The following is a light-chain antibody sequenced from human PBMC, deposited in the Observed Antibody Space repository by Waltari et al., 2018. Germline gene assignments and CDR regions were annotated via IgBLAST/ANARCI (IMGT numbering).Light chain of an antibody. J-gene: IGLJ3*02. CDR2: SDN. Sequence: QSVLTQPPSASGTPGQRVTISCSGGSSNIGSNYIYWYQQLPGTAPKLLIYSDNQRPSGVPDRFSGSRSGTSAALAISGLRSEGEADYYCAAWDASLSGRVFGGGTKLTVL. CDR1: SSNIGSNY. V-gene: IGLV1-47*01. CDR3: AAWDASLSGRV.